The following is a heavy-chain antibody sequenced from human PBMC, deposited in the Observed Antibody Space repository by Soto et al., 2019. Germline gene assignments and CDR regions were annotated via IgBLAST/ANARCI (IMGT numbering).Heavy chain of an antibody. V-gene: IGHV4-59*01. CDR1: GGSIRAYY. J-gene: IGHJ4*02. Sequence: SETLSLTCTVSGGSIRAYYWSWIRQPPGKGLEWIVYNYYSGTTSYNPSLSCRVTMSVDTSKNQFSLKVNSVTAANTAVYYFVSESYYGSGATVVAYWGQRALVTVSS. CDR2: NYYSGTT. D-gene: IGHD3-10*01. CDR3: VSESYYGSGATVVAY.